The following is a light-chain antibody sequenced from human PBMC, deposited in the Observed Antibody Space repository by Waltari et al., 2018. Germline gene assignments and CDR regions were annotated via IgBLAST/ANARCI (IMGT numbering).Light chain of an antibody. Sequence: DIQMTQSPSSLSASVGDRVTITCRASQSISSYLSLYQQKPGKAPKLLIYAASSLQSGVPSRFSGSGSGTDFTLTISSLQPEDFATYYCQQSYSTPPFTFGPGTKVDIK. CDR1: QSISSY. CDR3: QQSYSTPPFT. V-gene: IGKV1-39*01. CDR2: AAS. J-gene: IGKJ3*01.